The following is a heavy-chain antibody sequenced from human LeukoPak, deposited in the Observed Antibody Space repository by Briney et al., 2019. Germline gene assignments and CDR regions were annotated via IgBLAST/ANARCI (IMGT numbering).Heavy chain of an antibody. CDR1: GGSISSDDYY. Sequence: PSQTLSLTCTVSGGSISSDDYYWSWIRQHPGKGLEWIGYIYYSGSTYYNPSLKSRVTISIDTSKNQFSLKLSSVTAADTAVYYCARRRNLEPAATDYWGQGTLVTVSS. V-gene: IGHV4-31*03. CDR3: ARRRNLEPAATDY. CDR2: IYYSGST. D-gene: IGHD2-2*01. J-gene: IGHJ4*02.